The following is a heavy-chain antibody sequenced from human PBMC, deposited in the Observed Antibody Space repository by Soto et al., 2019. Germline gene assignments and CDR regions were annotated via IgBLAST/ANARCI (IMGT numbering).Heavy chain of an antibody. D-gene: IGHD5-12*01. J-gene: IGHJ4*02. V-gene: IGHV4-4*02. CDR3: ATNRYDGYDFDY. CDR2: VAENGYT. Sequence: QGQRQESGPGLVKPSVTLSLSCTVPSGSIRGGRWWSWVSQSTGKGLEWIGEVAENGYTHSVPLLKSRLTISLDKSRNRLSLRLTSVTAADTAIYYCATNRYDGYDFDYWGQGALVTVSS. CDR1: SGSIRGGRW.